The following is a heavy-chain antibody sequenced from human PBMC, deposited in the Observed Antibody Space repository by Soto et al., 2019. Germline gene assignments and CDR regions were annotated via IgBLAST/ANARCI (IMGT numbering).Heavy chain of an antibody. Sequence: SETLSLTCAVYGGSFSGYYWSWIRQPPGKGLEWIGEINHSGSTNYNPSLKSRVTISVDTSKNQFSLKLSSVTAADTAVYYCARNAYYYGMDVWGQGTTVTVSS. CDR3: ARNAYYYGMDV. V-gene: IGHV4-34*01. J-gene: IGHJ6*02. CDR1: GGSFSGYY. CDR2: INHSGST.